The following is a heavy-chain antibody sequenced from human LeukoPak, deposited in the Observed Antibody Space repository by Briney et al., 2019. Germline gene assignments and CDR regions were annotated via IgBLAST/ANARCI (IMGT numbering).Heavy chain of an antibody. CDR1: GGSINNYY. J-gene: IGHJ4*02. CDR2: IYETGHT. D-gene: IGHD5-12*01. CDR3: ARHFLRGGFDS. V-gene: IGHV4-59*08. Sequence: SETLSLTCTVSGGSINNYYWSWIRQPPGKGLEWIAYIYETGHTGYNPSLKTRVTISLDTSKNQFSLKPNSVTAADTAVYYCARHFLRGGFDSWGQGTLVAVSS.